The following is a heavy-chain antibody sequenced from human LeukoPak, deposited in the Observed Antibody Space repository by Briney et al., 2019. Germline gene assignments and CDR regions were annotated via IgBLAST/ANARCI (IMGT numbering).Heavy chain of an antibody. CDR1: GFTFSNYA. V-gene: IGHV3-30*04. Sequence: GGSLRLSCAASGFTFSNYAMHWVRQAPGKGLEWVTVVSYDGGNEYYADSVKGRFTISRDNSKNALYLQMNSLRAEDTAVYYCAREYFDYWGQGTLVTVSS. CDR2: VSYDGGNE. CDR3: AREYFDY. J-gene: IGHJ4*02.